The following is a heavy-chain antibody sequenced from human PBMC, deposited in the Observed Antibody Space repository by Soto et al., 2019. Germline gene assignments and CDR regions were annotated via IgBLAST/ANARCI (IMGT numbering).Heavy chain of an antibody. Sequence: EVQLLESGGGLVQPGGSLRLSCATSGFTFSTYAMSWVRQAPGKGLEWVSSMSGSGGSTYYADSVKGRFTISSDNSKNTMYLEMNSLRVEDTAVYSCAKKHVEGGSRMSLVDYWGQGTLVTVSA. V-gene: IGHV3-23*01. CDR3: AKKHVEGGSRMSLVDY. J-gene: IGHJ4*02. CDR2: MSGSGGST. D-gene: IGHD6-13*01. CDR1: GFTFSTYA.